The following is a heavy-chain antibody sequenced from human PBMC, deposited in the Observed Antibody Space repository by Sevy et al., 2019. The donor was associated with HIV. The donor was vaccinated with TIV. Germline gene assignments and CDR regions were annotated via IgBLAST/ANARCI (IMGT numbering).Heavy chain of an antibody. J-gene: IGHJ6*02. D-gene: IGHD3-3*01. Sequence: ASVKVSCKASGYAFTGYYIHWVRQAPGQGLEWMGRINPISGGTDDSQKFQGRVTMTRDTSISTAYMDVSRLTSDDTAVYYCARAPTDFWTGRMAVWGQGTVVTVSS. CDR1: GYAFTGYY. CDR3: ARAPTDFWTGRMAV. V-gene: IGHV1-2*06. CDR2: INPISGGT.